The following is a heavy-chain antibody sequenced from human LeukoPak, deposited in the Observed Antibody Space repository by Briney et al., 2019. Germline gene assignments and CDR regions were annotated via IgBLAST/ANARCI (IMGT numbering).Heavy chain of an antibody. Sequence: GGSLRLSCAASGFTFSSYWMHWVRQAPGKGLVWVSRINSDGSSTSYADSVKGRFTISRDNSKNTLYLQMNSLRAEDTAVYYCAKLYDSSAYYYMDVWGKGTTVTVSS. J-gene: IGHJ6*03. CDR3: AKLYDSSAYYYMDV. CDR1: GFTFSSYW. CDR2: INSDGSST. V-gene: IGHV3-74*01. D-gene: IGHD3-22*01.